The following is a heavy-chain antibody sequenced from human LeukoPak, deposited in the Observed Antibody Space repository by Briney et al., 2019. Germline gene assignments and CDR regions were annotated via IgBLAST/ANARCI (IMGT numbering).Heavy chain of an antibody. V-gene: IGHV5-51*01. D-gene: IGHD5-12*01. CDR3: ARRTSFGYSGYDLVGYYFDY. CDR2: IYPGDSDT. Sequence: GESLKISCKGSGYSFTSYWIGWVRQMPGKGLEWMGIIYPGDSDTRYSPSFQGQVTISADQSISTAYLQWSSLKASDTAMYYCARRTSFGYSGYDLVGYYFDYWGQGTLVTVSS. CDR1: GYSFTSYW. J-gene: IGHJ4*02.